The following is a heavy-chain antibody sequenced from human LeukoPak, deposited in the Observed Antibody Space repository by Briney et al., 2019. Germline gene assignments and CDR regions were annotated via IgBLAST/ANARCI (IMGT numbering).Heavy chain of an antibody. CDR3: AREDGDPYSPFDY. CDR2: IYSGGST. D-gene: IGHD2-15*01. Sequence: GGSLRLSCEVSGFTVSSNYMTWVRQAPGKGLEWVSVIYSGGSTYYTDSVKGRFTISRDNSRNTLYLQMNSLRAEDTAVYYCAREDGDPYSPFDYWGQGTLVTVSS. V-gene: IGHV3-53*01. J-gene: IGHJ4*02. CDR1: GFTVSSNY.